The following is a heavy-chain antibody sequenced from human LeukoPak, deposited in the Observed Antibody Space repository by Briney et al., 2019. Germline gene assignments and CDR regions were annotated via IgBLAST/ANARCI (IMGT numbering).Heavy chain of an antibody. V-gene: IGHV3-30*03. D-gene: IGHD6-25*01. CDR1: GFTFSDYY. CDR2: ISYDGSNK. Sequence: PGGSLRLSCAASGFTFSDYYMSWIRQAPGKGLEWVAVISYDGSNKYYADSVKGRFTISRDNSKNTLYLQMNSLRAEDTAVYYCASGPPSAYWGQGTLVTVSS. J-gene: IGHJ4*02. CDR3: ASGPPSAY.